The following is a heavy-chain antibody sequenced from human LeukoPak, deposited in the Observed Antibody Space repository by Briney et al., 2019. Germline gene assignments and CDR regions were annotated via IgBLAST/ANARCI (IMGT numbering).Heavy chain of an antibody. CDR2: ISSSSSTI. D-gene: IGHD1-26*01. Sequence: GGSLRLSCAASGFTFSSYSMNWVRQAPGKGLEWVSYISSSSSTIYYADSVKGRFTISRDNAKNSLYLQMNSLRAEDTAVYYCARDRRGVGATTISAFDIWGQGTMVTVSS. CDR1: GFTFSSYS. CDR3: ARDRRGVGATTISAFDI. J-gene: IGHJ3*02. V-gene: IGHV3-48*04.